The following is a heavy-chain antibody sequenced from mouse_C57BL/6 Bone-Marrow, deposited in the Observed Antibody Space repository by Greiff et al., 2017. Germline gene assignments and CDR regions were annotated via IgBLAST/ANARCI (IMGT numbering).Heavy chain of an antibody. CDR1: GYTFTSYD. J-gene: IGHJ3*01. Sequence: VQLQQSGPELVKPGASVKLSCKASGYTFTSYDINWVKQRPGQGLEWNGWIYPRDGSTKYNEKFKGKATLTVDTSSSTAYMELHSLTSEDSAVYFCARRDYYGSSYGFAYWGQGTLVTVSA. CDR3: ARRDYYGSSYGFAY. D-gene: IGHD1-1*01. CDR2: IYPRDGST. V-gene: IGHV1-85*01.